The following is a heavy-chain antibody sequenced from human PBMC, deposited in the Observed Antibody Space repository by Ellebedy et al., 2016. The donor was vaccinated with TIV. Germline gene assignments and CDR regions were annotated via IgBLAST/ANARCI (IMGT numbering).Heavy chain of an antibody. CDR2: IWYDERNE. V-gene: IGHV3-33*01. Sequence: PGGSLRLSCAASGFTFSSYGMHWVRQAPGKGLEWVAVIWYDERNEYYVDSVKGRFTISRDNSKNTLYLQMNSLRAEDTAVYYCARDGHYYDSGSYSVYGMDVWGQGTTVTVSS. CDR1: GFTFSSYG. J-gene: IGHJ6*02. CDR3: ARDGHYYDSGSYSVYGMDV. D-gene: IGHD3-10*01.